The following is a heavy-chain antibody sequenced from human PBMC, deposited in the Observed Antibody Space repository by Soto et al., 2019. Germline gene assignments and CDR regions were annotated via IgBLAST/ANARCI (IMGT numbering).Heavy chain of an antibody. Sequence: SETLSLTCAVSGGSISSGGYSWSWIRQPPGKGLEWIGYIYHSGSIYYNPSLKSRVTISVDRSKNQFSLKLSSVTAADTAVYYCASVRGGYYYAMDVWGQGPTVTVPS. D-gene: IGHD3-10*02. CDR1: GGSISSGGYS. CDR3: ASVRGGYYYAMDV. CDR2: IYHSGSI. V-gene: IGHV4-30-2*01. J-gene: IGHJ6*02.